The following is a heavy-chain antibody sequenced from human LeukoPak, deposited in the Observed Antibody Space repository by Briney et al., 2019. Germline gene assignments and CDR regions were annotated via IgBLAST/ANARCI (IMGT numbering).Heavy chain of an antibody. D-gene: IGHD3-3*01. CDR1: GFTFSSYW. Sequence: GGSLRLSCAASGFTFSSYWMHWVRQAPGKGLVWVLRINSDVGSTSYADSVKGRFTISKDNAKNTLYLQRNSLRAEDTAVYYCARVDFWSGYHGAYFDYWGQGTLVTVSS. J-gene: IGHJ4*02. CDR3: ARVDFWSGYHGAYFDY. CDR2: INSDVGST. V-gene: IGHV3-74*01.